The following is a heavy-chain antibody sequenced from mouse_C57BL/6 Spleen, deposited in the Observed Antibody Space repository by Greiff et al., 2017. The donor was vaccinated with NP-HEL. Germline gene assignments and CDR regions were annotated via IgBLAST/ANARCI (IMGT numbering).Heavy chain of an antibody. V-gene: IGHV1-66*01. D-gene: IGHD1-1*01. J-gene: IGHJ1*03. CDR1: GYSFTSYY. CDR2: IYPGSGNT. Sequence: QVQLQQSGPELVKPGASVKISCKASGYSFTSYYIHWVKQRPGQGLEWIGWIYPGSGNTKYNEKFKGKATLTADTSSSTAYMQLSSLTSEDSAVYYCAVGGYYGSRPWYFDVWGTGTTVTVSS. CDR3: AVGGYYGSRPWYFDV.